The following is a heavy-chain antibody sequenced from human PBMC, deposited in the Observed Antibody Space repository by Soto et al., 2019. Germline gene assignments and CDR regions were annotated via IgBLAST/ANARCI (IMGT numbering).Heavy chain of an antibody. D-gene: IGHD1-26*01. Sequence: PGESLKISCQGSGYSFTSYWIGWVRQMPGKGLEWMGIIYPGDSDTRYSPSFQGQVTISADKSISTAYLQWSSLKASDTAMYYCARHYPGSYYEIYYYGMDVWGQGTTVTVSS. V-gene: IGHV5-51*01. CDR2: IYPGDSDT. CDR3: ARHYPGSYYEIYYYGMDV. J-gene: IGHJ6*02. CDR1: GYSFTSYW.